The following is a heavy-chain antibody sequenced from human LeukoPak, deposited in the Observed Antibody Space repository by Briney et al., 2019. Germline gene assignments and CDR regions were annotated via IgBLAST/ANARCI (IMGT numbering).Heavy chain of an antibody. D-gene: IGHD2-8*01. CDR3: AKESCTMTNCQGD. Sequence: PGRSLRLSCAASGFTFSIFVMHWVRQAPGKGLEGVAVISKEGSDKYYVDSVKGRFPISRDNSRNTLYLQMNSLRGEDTAVYFCAKESCTMTNCQGDWGQGTLVTVSS. CDR1: GFTFSIFV. V-gene: IGHV3-30*18. CDR2: ISKEGSDK. J-gene: IGHJ4*02.